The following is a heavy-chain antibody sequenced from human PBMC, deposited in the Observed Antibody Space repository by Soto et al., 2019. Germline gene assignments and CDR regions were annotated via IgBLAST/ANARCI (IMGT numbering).Heavy chain of an antibody. Sequence: GGSLRLSCAASGFTFSRYWMHWVRQAPGKGLVWVSRINSYGSSTDYADSVKGRFTISRDNAKNTLYLQMNSLRVENTAVYYCARGWIGDLNDAFDIWGQGTMVTVSS. CDR3: ARGWIGDLNDAFDI. J-gene: IGHJ3*02. CDR2: INSYGSST. V-gene: IGHV3-74*01. D-gene: IGHD2-2*03. CDR1: GFTFSRYW.